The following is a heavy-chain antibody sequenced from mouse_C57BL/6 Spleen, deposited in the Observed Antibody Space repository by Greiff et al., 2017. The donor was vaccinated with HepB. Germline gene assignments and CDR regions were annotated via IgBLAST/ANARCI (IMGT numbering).Heavy chain of an antibody. V-gene: IGHV5-6*01. D-gene: IGHD3-3*01. CDR2: ISSGGSYT. CDR1: GFTFSSYG. CDR3: ARHGDGYWYYDV. J-gene: IGHJ1*03. Sequence: EVMLVESGGDLVKPGGSLKLSCAASGFTFSSYGMSWVRQTPDKRLEWVATISSGGSYTYYPDSVKRRFTISRDNAKNTLYLQMSSLKSEDTAMYYCARHGDGYWYYDVWGTGTTVTVYS.